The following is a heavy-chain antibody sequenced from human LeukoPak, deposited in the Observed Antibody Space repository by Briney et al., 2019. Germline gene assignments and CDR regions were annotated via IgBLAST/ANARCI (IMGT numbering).Heavy chain of an antibody. CDR2: ISGSGGST. CDR3: AKRRGLELLYYYYMDV. Sequence: GGSLRLSCAASGFTFSSYAMSWVRQAPGEGLEWVSAISGSGGSTYYADSVKGRFTISRDNSKNTLYLQMNSLRAEDTAVYYCAKRRGLELLYYYYMDVWGKGTTVTVSS. CDR1: GFTFSSYA. J-gene: IGHJ6*03. V-gene: IGHV3-23*01. D-gene: IGHD1-7*01.